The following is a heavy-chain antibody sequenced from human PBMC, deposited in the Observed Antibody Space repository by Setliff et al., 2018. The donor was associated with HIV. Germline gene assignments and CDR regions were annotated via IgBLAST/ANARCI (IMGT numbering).Heavy chain of an antibody. D-gene: IGHD3-16*02. CDR2: IYTSGST. J-gene: IGHJ5*02. CDR3: ARGVITFGGLIGPLPS. Sequence: PSETLSLTCTVSGGSISSYYWSWIRQPPGKGLEWIGYIYTSGSTNYNPSLKSRVTMSGDTSKNQFSLNLTSVTAAGTAVYYCARGVITFGGLIGPLPSWGQGTLVTVSS. CDR1: GGSISSYY. V-gene: IGHV4-4*09.